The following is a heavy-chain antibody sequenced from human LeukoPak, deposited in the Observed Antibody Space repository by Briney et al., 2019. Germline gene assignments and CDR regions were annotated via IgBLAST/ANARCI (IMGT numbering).Heavy chain of an antibody. CDR2: IYYSGST. Sequence: PSQTPSLTCTVSGGSISSGDYYWSWIRQPPGKGLEWIGYIYYSGSTYYNPSLKSRVTISVDTSKNQFSLKLSSVTAADTAVYYCARGSGYNNYFDYWGQGTLVTVSS. CDR1: GGSISSGDYY. CDR3: ARGSGYNNYFDY. J-gene: IGHJ4*02. D-gene: IGHD3-3*01. V-gene: IGHV4-30-4*08.